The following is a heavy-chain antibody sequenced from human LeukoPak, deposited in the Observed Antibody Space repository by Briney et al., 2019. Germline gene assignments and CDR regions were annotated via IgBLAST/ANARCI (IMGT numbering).Heavy chain of an antibody. D-gene: IGHD1-1*01. Sequence: GGSLRLSCAASGFTFSSYSMNWVRQAPGKGLEWVSSISSSSSYISYADSVKGRFTISRDNAKNSLYLQMNSLRAEDTAVYYCARSKWNQYYFDYWGQGTLVTVSS. CDR1: GFTFSSYS. CDR2: ISSSSSYI. CDR3: ARSKWNQYYFDY. J-gene: IGHJ4*02. V-gene: IGHV3-21*01.